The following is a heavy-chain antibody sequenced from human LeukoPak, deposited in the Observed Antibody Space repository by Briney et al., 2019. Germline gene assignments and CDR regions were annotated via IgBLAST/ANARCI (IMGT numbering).Heavy chain of an antibody. CDR3: ASHDSPNWYFDL. V-gene: IGHV4-4*07. Sequence: SETLSLTCTVSGGSISSYYWSRIRQPAGKGLEWIGRIYTSGSTNYNPSLKSRVTMSVDTSKNQFSLKLSSVTAADTAVYYCASHDSPNWYFDLWGRGTLVTVSS. CDR2: IYTSGST. D-gene: IGHD2-15*01. CDR1: GGSISSYY. J-gene: IGHJ2*01.